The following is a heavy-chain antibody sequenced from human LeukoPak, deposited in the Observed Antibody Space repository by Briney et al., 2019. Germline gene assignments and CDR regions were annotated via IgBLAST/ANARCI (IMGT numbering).Heavy chain of an antibody. V-gene: IGHV3-7*01. CDR3: ARDGTAAGLYFDL. CDR1: GFTFSSYS. J-gene: IGHJ4*01. CDR2: IRQDGSEK. D-gene: IGHD6-13*01. Sequence: GGSLRLSCAASGFTFSSYSMNWVRQAPGKGLEWVASIRQDGSEKTYVDSVKGRFTISRDNTKNSLSLQVNSLRVEDTAVYYCARDGTAAGLYFDLWGQGTLVTVSS.